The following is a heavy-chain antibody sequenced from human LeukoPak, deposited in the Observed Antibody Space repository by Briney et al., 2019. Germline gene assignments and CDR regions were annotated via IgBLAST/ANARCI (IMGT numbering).Heavy chain of an antibody. CDR2: MNPNSGNT. Sequence: ASVKVSCKASGYTFTSYDINWVRQATGQGLEWMGWMNPNSGNTGYAQKFQGRVTMTTDTSTSTAYMELRSLRSDDTAVYYCARSYGDSAPYYFVYWGQGTLVTVSS. V-gene: IGHV1-8*01. CDR3: ARSYGDSAPYYFVY. CDR1: GYTFTSYD. D-gene: IGHD4-17*01. J-gene: IGHJ4*02.